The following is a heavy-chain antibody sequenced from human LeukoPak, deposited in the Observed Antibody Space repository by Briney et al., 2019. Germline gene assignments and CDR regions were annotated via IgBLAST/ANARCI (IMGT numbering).Heavy chain of an antibody. J-gene: IGHJ4*02. CDR1: GXTFSSYA. CDR2: ISGSGGVI. V-gene: IGHV3-23*01. Sequence: PGGSLRLSCAASGXTFSSYAMSWVRQAPGKGLEWVSTISGSGGVIHYADSVKGPFTISRDNSKNTLYLQVSSLRVEDTAVYFCVKEGGYYYFEYWGQGTPVTVSS. D-gene: IGHD3-22*01. CDR3: VKEGGYYYFEY.